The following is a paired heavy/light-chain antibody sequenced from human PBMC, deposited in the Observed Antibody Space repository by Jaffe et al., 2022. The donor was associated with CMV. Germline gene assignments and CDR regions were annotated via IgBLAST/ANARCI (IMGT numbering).Heavy chain of an antibody. V-gene: IGHV3-9*01. CDR3: AKDRHYDILTAPDY. Sequence: EVQLVESGGGLVQPGRSLRLSCAASGFAFDDYAMHWVRQGPGKGLEWVSGITWNSGRTGYADSVKGRFTISRDNAESSLYLQMNSLRAEDTALYYCAKDRHYDILTAPDYWGQGTLVTVSS. CDR2: ITWNSGRT. CDR1: GFAFDDYA. D-gene: IGHD3-9*01. J-gene: IGHJ4*02.
Light chain of an antibody. J-gene: IGKJ2*01. Sequence: EVVMTQSPATLSMSPGERATLSCRASQSISSNLAWYQQKPGQAPRLLIYGASTRATGIPARFSGSWSGTEFTLTISSLQSEDFAVYYCQQYNDWPLYTFGQGTRLEIK. CDR2: GAS. V-gene: IGKV3-15*01. CDR1: QSISSN. CDR3: QQYNDWPLYT.